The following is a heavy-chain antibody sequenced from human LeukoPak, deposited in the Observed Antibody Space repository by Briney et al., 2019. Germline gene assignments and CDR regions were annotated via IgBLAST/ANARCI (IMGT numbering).Heavy chain of an antibody. D-gene: IGHD3-22*01. CDR3: ASLAHFDGSTYYPDF. J-gene: IGHJ4*02. Sequence: ASVKVSCRASGYTFTDYFIHWVRQAPGQGLEWMGWISPKNGATKYAQSFQGRVTMTRDTSINTVYMELRRLTSDDMAVYYCASLAHFDGSTYYPDFWGQGTLVTVSS. CDR1: GYTFTDYF. V-gene: IGHV1-2*02. CDR2: ISPKNGAT.